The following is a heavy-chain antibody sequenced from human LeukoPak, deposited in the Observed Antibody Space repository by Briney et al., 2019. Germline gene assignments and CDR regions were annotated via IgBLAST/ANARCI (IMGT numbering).Heavy chain of an antibody. D-gene: IGHD5-18*01. CDR2: ISAYSGNT. V-gene: IGHV1-18*01. Sequence: ASVKVSCKASGYTFSSYGISWVRQAPGQGLEWMGWISAYSGNTHYAQKFQGRVTMTTDTSTTTAYMELRGLRSEDTAVYYCARSVDTAMALWDWGQGTLVTVSS. CDR1: GYTFSSYG. CDR3: ARSVDTAMALWD. J-gene: IGHJ4*02.